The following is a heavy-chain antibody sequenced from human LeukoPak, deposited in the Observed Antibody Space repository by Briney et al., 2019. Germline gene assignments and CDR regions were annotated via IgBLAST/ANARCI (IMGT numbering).Heavy chain of an antibody. CDR2: LSNDATNK. Sequence: TGGSLRLSCTASGFTFRSYAMHWFRQAPGKGLEWVAVLSNDATNKYFADSVTGRFTISRDNSKNTLYLQMNSLRVEDTDVYYFAGTHCNHDILSGYFDYWGQGTLVTVSS. D-gene: IGHD3-9*01. J-gene: IGHJ4*02. V-gene: IGHV3-30*04. CDR1: GFTFRSYA. CDR3: AGTHCNHDILSGYFDY.